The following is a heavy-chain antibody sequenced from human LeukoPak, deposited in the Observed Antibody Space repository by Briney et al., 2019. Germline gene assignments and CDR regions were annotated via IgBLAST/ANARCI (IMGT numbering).Heavy chain of an antibody. J-gene: IGHJ4*02. Sequence: SETLSLTCTVSGGSISSYYWSWIRQPAGKGLEWIGRIYTSGSTNYNPSLKSRVTMSVDTSKNQFSLELSSVTAADTAVYYCARLSLKVLEWSPTKGKETHYFDYWGQGALVTVSS. CDR1: GGSISSYY. V-gene: IGHV4-4*07. CDR3: ARLSLKVLEWSPTKGKETHYFDY. D-gene: IGHD3-3*01. CDR2: IYTSGST.